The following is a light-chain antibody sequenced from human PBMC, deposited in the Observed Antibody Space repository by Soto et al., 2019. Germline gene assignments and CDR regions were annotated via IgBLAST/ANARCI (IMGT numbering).Light chain of an antibody. Sequence: EIVLTQSPATLSLSLGERATLSCRASQSVGDYLAWYQQQPGQPPRLLISDASNRAAGIPARFSGSGYGTDFTLTISSLEPEDFAVYYCQQRGNLYTFGQGTKLEIK. J-gene: IGKJ2*01. V-gene: IGKV3-11*01. CDR3: QQRGNLYT. CDR2: DAS. CDR1: QSVGDY.